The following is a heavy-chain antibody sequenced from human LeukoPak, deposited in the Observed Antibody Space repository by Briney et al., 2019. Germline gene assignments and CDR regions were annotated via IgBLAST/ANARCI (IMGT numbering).Heavy chain of an antibody. J-gene: IGHJ5*02. CDR2: ISSSSSYI. D-gene: IGHD5-12*01. CDR1: GFTFSIYS. V-gene: IGHV3-21*01. Sequence: GRSLRLSCAASGFTFSIYSMNSVRQAPGQGLGWVSSISSSSSYIYYADSVKGRFTISRDNAKNSLYLQMNSLRAEDTAVYYCATRAGYSGSRMFDPWGQGTLVTVSS. CDR3: ATRAGYSGSRMFDP.